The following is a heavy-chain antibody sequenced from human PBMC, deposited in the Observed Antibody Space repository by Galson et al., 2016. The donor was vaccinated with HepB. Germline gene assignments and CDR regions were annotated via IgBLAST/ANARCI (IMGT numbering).Heavy chain of an antibody. CDR1: GYSFFGYW. J-gene: IGHJ5*02. CDR3: ARVNGDCSTTSCHLSRHGFDP. V-gene: IGHV5-51*01. Sequence: QSGAEVTKPGESLKISCKGFGYSFFGYWIGWVRQMPGKGLEWMGIIYPDNSDTRYSPSFQGQVTISADKSISTTYLQWSSLKASDTAIYYCARVNGDCSTTSCHLSRHGFDPWGQGTLVTVSS. CDR2: IYPDNSDT. D-gene: IGHD2-2*01.